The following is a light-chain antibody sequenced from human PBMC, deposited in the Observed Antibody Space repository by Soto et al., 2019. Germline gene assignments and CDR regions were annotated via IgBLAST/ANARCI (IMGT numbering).Light chain of an antibody. V-gene: IGKV1-16*01. CDR3: QQYNSYST. J-gene: IGKJ1*01. Sequence: DIQMTQSPSSLSASVGDRVTITCRATQSVAKYVNWYQQKPGQAPNLLIYTSSNLQSGVPSRFTGSGFATEFTLTISSLQPDDFATYYCQQYNSYSTFGQGTKVDIK. CDR2: TSS. CDR1: QSVAKY.